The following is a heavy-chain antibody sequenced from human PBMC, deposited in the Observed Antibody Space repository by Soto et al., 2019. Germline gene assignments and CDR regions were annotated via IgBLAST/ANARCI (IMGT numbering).Heavy chain of an antibody. CDR1: GYFFTHFW. V-gene: IGHV5-51*01. Sequence: GESLKISCEASGYFFTHFWIGWVRQMPGKGLEWMGYVYPGDPDIRYSPSFRGQVTISADKSISTAYLQWSSLRASDSGMYYCARGGACISGSCSVDSWGQGTLVTVSS. D-gene: IGHD2-15*01. J-gene: IGHJ4*02. CDR2: VYPGDPDI. CDR3: ARGGACISGSCSVDS.